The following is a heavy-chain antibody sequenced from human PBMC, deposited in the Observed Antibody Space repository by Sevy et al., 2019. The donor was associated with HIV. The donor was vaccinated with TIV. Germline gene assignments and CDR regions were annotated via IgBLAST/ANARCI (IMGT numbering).Heavy chain of an antibody. CDR1: GGSFSGYY. CDR3: ARGPCIAVAGTLCYYYYGMDF. Sequence: SETLSLTCAVYGGSFSGYYWSWIRQPPGKGLEWIGEINHSGSTNYNPSLKSRVTISVDTSKNQFSLKLSSVTAADTAVYYCARGPCIAVAGTLCYYYYGMDFWGQGTTVTVSS. CDR2: INHSGST. J-gene: IGHJ6*02. V-gene: IGHV4-34*01. D-gene: IGHD6-19*01.